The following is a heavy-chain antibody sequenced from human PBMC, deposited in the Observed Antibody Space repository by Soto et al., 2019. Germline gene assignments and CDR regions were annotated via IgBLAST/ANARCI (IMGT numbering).Heavy chain of an antibody. D-gene: IGHD3-16*01. Sequence: GGSLRLSCAASGFAFSDYGVSWVRQTPGKGLQWVSLITAGNGDTYYADSVKGRFTISRDNSKNTLYLQMNNLRVEDSAIYYCVKALYIWGVTGDYWGQGALVTVSS. J-gene: IGHJ4*02. CDR1: GFAFSDYG. CDR2: ITAGNGDT. CDR3: VKALYIWGVTGDY. V-gene: IGHV3-23*01.